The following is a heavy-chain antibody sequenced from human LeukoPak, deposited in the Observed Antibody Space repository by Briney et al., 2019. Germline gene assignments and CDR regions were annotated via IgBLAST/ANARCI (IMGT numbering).Heavy chain of an antibody. CDR1: GGSFSGYY. V-gene: IGHV4-34*01. D-gene: IGHD2-2*02. J-gene: IGHJ4*02. CDR2: INHSGST. Sequence: SETLSLTCAVYGGSFSGYYWSWIRQPPGKGLEWIGEINHSGSTNYNPSLKSRVTISVDTSKNQLSLKLSSVTAADTAVYYCARGYCSSTSCYTEYYFDYWGQGTLVTVSS. CDR3: ARGYCSSTSCYTEYYFDY.